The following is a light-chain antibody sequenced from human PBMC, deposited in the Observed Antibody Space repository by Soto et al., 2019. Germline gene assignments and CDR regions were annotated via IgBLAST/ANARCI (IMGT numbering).Light chain of an antibody. CDR3: QQRSSWPWT. J-gene: IGKJ1*01. CDR1: ETVATN. Sequence: SAKLCRWASETVATNLAWYQQKSGQAPRLLISGASTRAAGISERFRGSGSGTEFTLTISSMRSEEFAVYYCQQRSSWPWTFGRGTKVDIK. V-gene: IGKV3-15*01. CDR2: GAS.